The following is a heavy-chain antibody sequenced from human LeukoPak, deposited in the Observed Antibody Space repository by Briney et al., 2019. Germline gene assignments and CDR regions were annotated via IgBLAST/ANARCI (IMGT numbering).Heavy chain of an antibody. D-gene: IGHD3-22*01. J-gene: IGHJ4*02. Sequence: ASVKVSCKASGYTFTSYGISWVRQAPGQGLEWMGWISAYNGNTNYAQKLQGRVTMTTDTSTSTAYMELRSPRSDDTAVYYCARDRREGYYYDSSGYPKNWGQGTLVTVSS. CDR3: ARDRREGYYYDSSGYPKN. CDR2: ISAYNGNT. CDR1: GYTFTSYG. V-gene: IGHV1-18*01.